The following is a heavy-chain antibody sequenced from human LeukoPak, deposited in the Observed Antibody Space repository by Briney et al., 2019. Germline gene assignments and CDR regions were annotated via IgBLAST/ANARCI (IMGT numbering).Heavy chain of an antibody. J-gene: IGHJ4*02. D-gene: IGHD1-20*01. CDR2: INPNSGGT. V-gene: IGHV1-2*02. CDR3: ARAYNWNDEFDY. Sequence: ASVKVSCKASGYTFTGYYMHWVRQAPGQGLEWMGWINPNSGGTNYAQKFQGRVTMTRDTSISTAYMELSRLRSDDTAVYYCARAYNWNDEFDYWGQGTLVTVSS. CDR1: GYTFTGYY.